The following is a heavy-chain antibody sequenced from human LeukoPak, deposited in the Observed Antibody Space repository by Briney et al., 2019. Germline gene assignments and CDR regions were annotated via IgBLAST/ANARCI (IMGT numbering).Heavy chain of an antibody. Sequence: SVKVSCKASGGTFSSYAISWVRQAPGQGLEWMRGIIPIFGTANYAQKFQGRVTITTDESTSTAYMELSSLRSEDTAVYYCASSGYCSSTSCLYYYYYYMDVWGKGTTVTVSS. J-gene: IGHJ6*03. V-gene: IGHV1-69*05. D-gene: IGHD2-2*01. CDR2: IIPIFGTA. CDR1: GGTFSSYA. CDR3: ASSGYCSSTSCLYYYYYYMDV.